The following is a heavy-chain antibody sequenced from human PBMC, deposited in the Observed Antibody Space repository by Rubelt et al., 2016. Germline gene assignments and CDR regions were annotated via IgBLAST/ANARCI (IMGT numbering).Heavy chain of an antibody. D-gene: IGHD3-3*01. J-gene: IGHJ6*02. CDR2: MNPNSGNT. V-gene: IGHV1-8*01. Sequence: QVQLVQSGAEVKKPGASVKVSCKASGYTFTSYDINWVRQATGQGLEWMGWMNPNSGNTGYAQKFQGRVTMTRNTSISTAYMERISLRAGGTGVYYGARRSITICGVVVYYYGMDVWGQGTTVTVSS. CDR3: ARRSITICGVVVYYYGMDV. CDR1: GYTFTSYD.